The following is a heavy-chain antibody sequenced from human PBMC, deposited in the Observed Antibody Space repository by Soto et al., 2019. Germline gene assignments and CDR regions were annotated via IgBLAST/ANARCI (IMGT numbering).Heavy chain of an antibody. D-gene: IGHD3-10*01. V-gene: IGHV3-66*01. CDR2: IYSGGST. CDR1: GFTVSNNY. Sequence: EVQLVAAGGGLVQPGGSLRLSCAASGFTVSNNYMTWVRQAPGTGLEWVSGIYSGGSTFYADSVKGRFTISRDNSKNTLYLQMNSLRAADTAVYYCARDGPTYYFGSGSYTHYYGMDVWGQGTTVNVSS. CDR3: ARDGPTYYFGSGSYTHYYGMDV. J-gene: IGHJ6*02.